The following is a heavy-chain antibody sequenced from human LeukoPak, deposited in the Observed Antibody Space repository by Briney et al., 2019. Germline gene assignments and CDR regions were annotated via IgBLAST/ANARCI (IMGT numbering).Heavy chain of an antibody. CDR1: GGSISSGGYY. CDR3: VRGGTGTTASFDY. Sequence: SETLSLTCTVSGGSISSGGYYWSWIRQHPGKGLEWIGYIYYSGSTYYNPSLKSRVTISVDTSKNQFSLKLSSVTAADTAVYYCVRGGTGTTASFDYWGQGTLVTVSS. J-gene: IGHJ4*02. D-gene: IGHD1-1*01. V-gene: IGHV4-31*03. CDR2: IYYSGST.